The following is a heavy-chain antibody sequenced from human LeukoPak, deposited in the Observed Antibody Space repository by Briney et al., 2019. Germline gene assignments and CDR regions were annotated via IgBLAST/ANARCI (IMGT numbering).Heavy chain of an antibody. D-gene: IGHD3-10*02. CDR2: ISGSGGST. Sequence: AGGSLRLSCAASGFTFSNYAMSWVRQAPGKGLEWVSVISGSGGSTYYVDSVKGRFTISRDNAKNSLYLQMNSLRAEDTAVYYCAELGITMIGGVWGKGTTVTISS. CDR1: GFTFSNYA. CDR3: AELGITMIGGV. V-gene: IGHV3-23*01. J-gene: IGHJ6*04.